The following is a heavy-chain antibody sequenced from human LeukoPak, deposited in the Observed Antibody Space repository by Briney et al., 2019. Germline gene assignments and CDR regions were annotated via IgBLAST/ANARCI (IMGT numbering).Heavy chain of an antibody. CDR2: IYYSGST. CDR3: ASAYGDRYYYYYGMDV. Sequence: PSETLSLTCAVYGASFSSYYWGWIRQPPGKGLEWIGSIYYSGSTYYNPSLKSRVTISVDTSKNQFSLKLSSVTAADTAVYYCASAYGDRYYYYYGMDVWGQGTTVTVSS. J-gene: IGHJ6*02. D-gene: IGHD4-17*01. CDR1: GASFSSYY. V-gene: IGHV4-39*01.